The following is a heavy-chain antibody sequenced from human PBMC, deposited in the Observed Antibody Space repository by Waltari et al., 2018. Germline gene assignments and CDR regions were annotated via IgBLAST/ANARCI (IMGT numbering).Heavy chain of an antibody. V-gene: IGHV4-39*07. CDR1: GGSISSSSYY. Sequence: QLQLQESGPGLVEPSETLSLTCTASGGSISSSSYYWGWIRQPPGKGLEWIGSIYYSGSTYYNPSLKSRVTISVDTSKNQFSLKLSSVTAADTAVYYCARGTQRTMVQGALYYFDYWGQGTLVTVSS. CDR2: IYYSGST. D-gene: IGHD3-10*01. J-gene: IGHJ4*02. CDR3: ARGTQRTMVQGALYYFDY.